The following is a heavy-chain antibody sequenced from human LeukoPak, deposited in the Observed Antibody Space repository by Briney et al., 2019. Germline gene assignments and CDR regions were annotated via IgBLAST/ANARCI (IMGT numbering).Heavy chain of an antibody. CDR2: INPNSGGT. CDR1: GYTFTGYY. D-gene: IGHD2-2*01. Sequence: ASVKVSCKASGYTFTGYYMHWVRQAPGQGLEWMGRINPNSGGTNYAQKFQGRVTITRDTSISTAYMELGRLRSDGTAVYYCARDRPDIVVVPAANPTDAFDIWGPGTMVTVSS. CDR3: ARDRPDIVVVPAANPTDAFDI. V-gene: IGHV1-2*06. J-gene: IGHJ3*02.